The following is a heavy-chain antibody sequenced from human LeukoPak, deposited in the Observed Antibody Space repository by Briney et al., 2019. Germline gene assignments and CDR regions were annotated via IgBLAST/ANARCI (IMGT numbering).Heavy chain of an antibody. D-gene: IGHD6-13*01. J-gene: IGHJ4*02. CDR3: ARDPHIAAAGTIFDY. CDR1: GFTFSSCS. CDR2: ISSSSTTR. Sequence: GGSLRLSCVVSGFTFSSCSMNWVRQAPGTGLEWVSYISSSSTTRYYADSVKGRFTISRDNAKNSLYLQMNSLRDEDSAVYYCARDPHIAAAGTIFDYWGQGTLVTVSS. V-gene: IGHV3-48*02.